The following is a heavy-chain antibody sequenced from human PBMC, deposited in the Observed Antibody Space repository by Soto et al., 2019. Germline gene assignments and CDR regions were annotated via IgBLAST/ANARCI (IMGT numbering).Heavy chain of an antibody. D-gene: IGHD5-12*01. CDR1: GFTFSNYA. CDR2: VSGGGGTT. CDR3: AKGRGSPDYFDY. Sequence: GGSLRLSCAASGFTFSNYATSWVRQAPGKGLEWVSFVSGGGGTTYYADSVKGRFTVSRDNSKNTLYLQMSSLRAEDTAVYYCAKGRGSPDYFDYWGQGTLVTVSS. V-gene: IGHV3-23*01. J-gene: IGHJ4*02.